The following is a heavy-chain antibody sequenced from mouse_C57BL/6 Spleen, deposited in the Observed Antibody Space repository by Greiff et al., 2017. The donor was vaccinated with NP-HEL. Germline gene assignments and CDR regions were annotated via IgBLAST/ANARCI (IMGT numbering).Heavy chain of an antibody. CDR1: GYTFTSYW. CDR3: ARDYRDWYFDV. CDR2: IDPSDSYT. J-gene: IGHJ1*03. D-gene: IGHD5-5*01. V-gene: IGHV1-59*01. Sequence: VQLQQPGAELVRPGTSVKLSCKASGYTFTSYWMHWVKQRPGQGLEWIGVIDPSDSYTNYNQKFKGKATLTVDTYSSTAYMQLSSQTSEDSAVYYCARDYRDWYFDVWGTGTTVTVSS.